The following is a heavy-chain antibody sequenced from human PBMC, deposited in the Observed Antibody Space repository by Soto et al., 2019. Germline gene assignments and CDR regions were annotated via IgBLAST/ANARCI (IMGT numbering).Heavy chain of an antibody. CDR3: ARDPVAGTYFDY. CDR1: GYTFTSYG. V-gene: IGHV1-18*01. Sequence: ASVKVSCKASGYTFTSYGISWVRQAPGQGLEWMGWINAYNGNTNYAQKLQGRVTMTTDTSTSTAYMELRSLRSDDTAVYYRARDPVAGTYFDYRGQGTLVTVSS. J-gene: IGHJ4*02. CDR2: INAYNGNT. D-gene: IGHD6-19*01.